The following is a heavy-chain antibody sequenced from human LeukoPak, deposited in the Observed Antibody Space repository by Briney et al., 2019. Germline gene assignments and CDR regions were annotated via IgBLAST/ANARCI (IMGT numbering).Heavy chain of an antibody. CDR1: GFTFSSYG. V-gene: IGHV3-33*03. Sequence: PGGSLRLSCAASGFTFSSYGMHWVRQAPGKGLEWVAVIWYDGSNKYYADSVKGRFTISRDNAKNTLYLQMNSLRAEDTAVYYCVRGIAATGNDYWGQGTLVTVSS. J-gene: IGHJ4*02. CDR3: VRGIAATGNDY. D-gene: IGHD6-13*01. CDR2: IWYDGSNK.